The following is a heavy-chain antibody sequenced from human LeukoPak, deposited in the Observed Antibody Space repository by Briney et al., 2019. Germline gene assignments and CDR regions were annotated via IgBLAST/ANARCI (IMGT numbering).Heavy chain of an antibody. CDR1: GGSFTDYY. V-gene: IGHV4-34*01. CDR2: IHHRAGA. Sequence: PSETLSLTCAVYGGSFTDYYWSWIRHLPGKGLEWIGEIHHRAGANYNPSLWGRVTIPADTTKNQFSLHLTSVTAADTATFYCARGPVRDDGLTGISYYFCLDVWGHGTTVTVFS. CDR3: ARGPVRDDGLTGISYYFCLDV. J-gene: IGHJ6*02. D-gene: IGHD2-21*02.